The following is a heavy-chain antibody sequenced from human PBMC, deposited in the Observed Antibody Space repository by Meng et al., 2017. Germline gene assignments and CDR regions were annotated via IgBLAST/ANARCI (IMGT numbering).Heavy chain of an antibody. CDR2: IYPGDSDT. Sequence: GESLKISCKGSGYSFTSYWIGWVRQMPGKGLEWMGIIYPGDSDTRYSPSFQGQVTISADKSTSTAYMELSSLRSEDTAVYYCARSPMRMGNLLLFDYWGQGTLVTVSS. CDR1: GYSFTSYW. D-gene: IGHD3-16*01. V-gene: IGHV5-51*01. CDR3: ARSPMRMGNLLLFDY. J-gene: IGHJ4*02.